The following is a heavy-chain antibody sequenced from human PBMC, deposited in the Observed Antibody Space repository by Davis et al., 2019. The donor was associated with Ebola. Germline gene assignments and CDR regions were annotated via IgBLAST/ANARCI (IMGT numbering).Heavy chain of an antibody. J-gene: IGHJ6*03. CDR2: IFHSGTT. Sequence: WVRQPPGKGLEWIGEIFHSGTTNYNPSLKSRVIISVDKSKNQLSLKLSSVTAADTAVYYCARNIVVVPATIYYMDVWGKGTTVTVSS. D-gene: IGHD2-2*02. V-gene: IGHV4-4*02. CDR3: ARNIVVVPATIYYMDV.